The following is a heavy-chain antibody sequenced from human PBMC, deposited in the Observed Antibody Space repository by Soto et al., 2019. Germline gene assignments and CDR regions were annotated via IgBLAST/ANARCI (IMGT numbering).Heavy chain of an antibody. V-gene: IGHV3-30*18. CDR3: AKELRSWYYYNIARGYFDY. Sequence: PGGSLSPCCAATGFTLSCYGMHWVRQAPRKVLERVAVISYDGSNKYYADSVKGRFTISRDNSKNTLYLQMNSLRAEDTAVYYCAKELRSWYYYNIARGYFDYWGQGTLVTVSS. CDR1: GFTLSCYG. D-gene: IGHD6-13*01. CDR2: ISYDGSNK. J-gene: IGHJ4*02.